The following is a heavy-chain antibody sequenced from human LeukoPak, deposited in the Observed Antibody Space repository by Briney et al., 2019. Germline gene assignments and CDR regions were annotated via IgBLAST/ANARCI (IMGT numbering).Heavy chain of an antibody. D-gene: IGHD3-22*01. CDR3: AEDRNYYDTSAYYGSGAFDI. V-gene: IGHV5-51*01. CDR2: IYPGDSDT. CDR1: GYSFTSYW. Sequence: GESLKISCKGSGYSFTSYWIGWVRQMPGKGLEWMGIIYPGDSDTRYSPSFQGQVTISADKSISTAYLQWSSLKASDTAIYYCAEDRNYYDTSAYYGSGAFDIWGQGTMVTVS. J-gene: IGHJ3*02.